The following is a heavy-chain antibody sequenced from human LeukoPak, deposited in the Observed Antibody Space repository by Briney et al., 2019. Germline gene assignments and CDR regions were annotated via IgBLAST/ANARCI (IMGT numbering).Heavy chain of an antibody. V-gene: IGHV4-4*07. D-gene: IGHD3-9*01. Sequence: SETLSLTCAVSGVSMSGYYWSWIRQAAGKGLERIGRIYITRGADYNESLRSRVTISVDTSKNQFSLKLTSVTAADTAVYYCARDDYGILTGPIHWGQGTLVTVSS. J-gene: IGHJ4*02. CDR2: IYITRGA. CDR3: ARDDYGILTGPIH. CDR1: GVSMSGYY.